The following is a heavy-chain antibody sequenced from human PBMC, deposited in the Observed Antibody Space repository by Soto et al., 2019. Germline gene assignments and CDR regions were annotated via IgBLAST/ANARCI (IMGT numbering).Heavy chain of an antibody. CDR3: AHRVLRTVFGLVTTTAIYFDF. V-gene: IGHV2-5*02. D-gene: IGHD3-3*01. CDR1: GFSLTTSGVG. CDR2: IYWDDDK. J-gene: IGHJ4*02. Sequence: QITLNESGPTVVRPTETLTLTCRFSGFSLTTSGVGVGWIRQSPGKAPEWLAFIYWDDDKRYSASLKSRLTITKDTSKNQVALTVSDLDPTDTATYYCAHRVLRTVFGLVTTTAIYFDFWGQGTPVAVSS.